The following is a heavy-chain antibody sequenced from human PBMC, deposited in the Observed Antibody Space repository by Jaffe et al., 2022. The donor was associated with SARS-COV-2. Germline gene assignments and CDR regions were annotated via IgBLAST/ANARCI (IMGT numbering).Heavy chain of an antibody. J-gene: IGHJ4*02. CDR3: ARHYYDASSYSV. V-gene: IGHV4-59*01. CDR1: GASIGNYY. D-gene: IGHD3-22*01. Sequence: QVQLQESGPGLVKPSETLSLTCTVSGASIGNYYCSWIRQPPGMRLEWIGYIYYSGRTNYNPSLESRVTLSVDTSKNQFSLKLSSVTAADTAVYYCARHYYDASSYSVWGQGTLVTVSS. CDR2: IYYSGRT.